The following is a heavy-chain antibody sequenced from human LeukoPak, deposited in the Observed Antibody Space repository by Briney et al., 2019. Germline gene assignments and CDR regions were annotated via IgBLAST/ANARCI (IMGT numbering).Heavy chain of an antibody. CDR3: ARDGQRELYYYGMDV. J-gene: IGHJ6*02. V-gene: IGHV1-69*13. CDR1: GGTFSSYA. CDR2: IIPIFGTA. Sequence: ASVKVSCKASGGTFSSYAISWVRQAPGQGLEWMGGIIPIFGTANYAQKFQGRVTITADESTSTAYMELSSLRSEDTAVYYCARDGQRELYYYGMDVWGQGTTVTVSS. D-gene: IGHD6-25*01.